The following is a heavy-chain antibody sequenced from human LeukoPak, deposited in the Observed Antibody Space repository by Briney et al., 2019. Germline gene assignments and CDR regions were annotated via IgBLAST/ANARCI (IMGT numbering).Heavy chain of an antibody. Sequence: SQTLSLTCAISGDSVSSNSAAWNWIRQSPSRGLEWLGRTYYRSKWYNDYAVSVKSRITINPDTSKNQFSLQLNSVTPEDTAVYYCARGDIVATIPLYYYGMDVWGQGTTATVSS. J-gene: IGHJ6*02. CDR2: TYYRSKWYN. CDR3: ARGDIVATIPLYYYGMDV. D-gene: IGHD5-12*01. CDR1: GDSVSSNSAA. V-gene: IGHV6-1*01.